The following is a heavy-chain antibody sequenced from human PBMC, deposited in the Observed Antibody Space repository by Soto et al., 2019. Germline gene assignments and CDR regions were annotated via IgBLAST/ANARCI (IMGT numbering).Heavy chain of an antibody. V-gene: IGHV4-61*01. CDR3: ARDSSGSYGY. Sequence: SETLSFTCTVSGGSVTSGSYYWAWIRQSPGKGLEWIGFIYHGGTTKYNSSLKSRVTISIDKAKNQFSLRLTSVTAADTAVYFCARDSSGSYGYWGPGTLVTVSS. D-gene: IGHD1-26*01. CDR1: GGSVTSGSYY. CDR2: IYHGGTT. J-gene: IGHJ4*02.